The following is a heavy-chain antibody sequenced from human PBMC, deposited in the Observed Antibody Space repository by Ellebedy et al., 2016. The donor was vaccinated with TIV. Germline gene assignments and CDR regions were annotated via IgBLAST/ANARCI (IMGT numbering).Heavy chain of an antibody. CDR1: GYTFATYW. D-gene: IGHD5-12*01. Sequence: GGSLRLSCKASGYTFATYWIGWLRQTPGKGLEWMGIIFPLDSDTRYSPSFQGQVPISADRTLNTAYLQWSSLRASDTAMYYCARSLAGYGYIDSWGQGTLVNVSS. CDR2: IFPLDSDT. V-gene: IGHV5-51*01. J-gene: IGHJ4*02. CDR3: ARSLAGYGYIDS.